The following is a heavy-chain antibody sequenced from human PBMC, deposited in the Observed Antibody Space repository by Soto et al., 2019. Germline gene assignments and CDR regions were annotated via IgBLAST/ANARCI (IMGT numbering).Heavy chain of an antibody. V-gene: IGHV1-69*01. Sequence: QVQLVQSGAEVKKPGSSVKVSCKASGGTFSSYAISWGRKAPDNGLEWLGGIIPIFGTANYAQKFQARVTITADESTRTGYMELSSLRSEDTAVYYCARERAARPLAHFDYWGQGTLVTVSS. CDR3: ARERAARPLAHFDY. D-gene: IGHD6-6*01. CDR1: GGTFSSYA. J-gene: IGHJ4*02. CDR2: IIPIFGTA.